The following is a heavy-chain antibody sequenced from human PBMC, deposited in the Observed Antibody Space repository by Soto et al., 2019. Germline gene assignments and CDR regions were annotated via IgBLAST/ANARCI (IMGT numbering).Heavy chain of an antibody. D-gene: IGHD3-22*01. Sequence: GGSLRLSCTASGFTFGDYAMSWFRQAPGKGLEWVGFIRSKAYGGTTEYAASVKGRFTISRDDSKSIAYLQMNSLKTEDTAVYYCTRGFYYYDSSGYPKVHDYWGQGTLVTVSS. CDR1: GFTFGDYA. V-gene: IGHV3-49*03. CDR2: IRSKAYGGTT. J-gene: IGHJ4*02. CDR3: TRGFYYYDSSGYPKVHDY.